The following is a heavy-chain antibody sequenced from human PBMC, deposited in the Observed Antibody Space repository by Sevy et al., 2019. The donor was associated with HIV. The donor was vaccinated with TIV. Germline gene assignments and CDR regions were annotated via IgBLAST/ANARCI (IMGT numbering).Heavy chain of an antibody. V-gene: IGHV1-18*01. Sequence: ASVKVSCKTFGYTFKTYGISWVRQAPGQGLEWMGWISAYSGDTNFAQKFQGRVTMTTDTSTSTAYMELSSLRSDDTAVSFCARDKPQGVVIIPGSMWGGVDYWGQGTVVTVSS. D-gene: IGHD2-2*01. J-gene: IGHJ4*02. CDR3: ARDKPQGVVIIPGSMWGGVDY. CDR1: GYTFKTYG. CDR2: ISAYSGDT.